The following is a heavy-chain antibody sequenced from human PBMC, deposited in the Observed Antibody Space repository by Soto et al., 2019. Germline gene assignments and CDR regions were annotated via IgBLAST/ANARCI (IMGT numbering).Heavy chain of an antibody. V-gene: IGHV3-48*01. CDR1: GFTFSSYS. J-gene: IGHJ4*01. D-gene: IGHD6-19*01. Sequence: HPGGSLRLSCAASGFTFSSYSMNWVRQAPGKGLEWVSYISSSSSTIYYADSVKGRFTISRDNAKNSLYLQMNSLRAEDTAVYYCARDLVSGRTPAPKDPYFDYWGRGSLVTVSS. CDR3: ARDLVSGRTPAPKDPYFDY. CDR2: ISSSSSTI.